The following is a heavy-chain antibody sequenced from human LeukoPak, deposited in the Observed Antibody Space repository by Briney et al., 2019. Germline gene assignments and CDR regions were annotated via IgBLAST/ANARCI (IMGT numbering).Heavy chain of an antibody. V-gene: IGHV3-48*03. CDR2: ISSSGSTI. CDR1: GFTFSSYE. J-gene: IGHJ6*04. CDR3: AELGITMIGGV. Sequence: GGSLRLSCAASGFTFSSYEMNWVRQAPGKGLGSVSYISSSGSTIYYADSVKGRFTISRDNAKNSLYLQMNSLRAEDTAVYYCAELGITMIGGVWGKGTTVTISS. D-gene: IGHD3-10*02.